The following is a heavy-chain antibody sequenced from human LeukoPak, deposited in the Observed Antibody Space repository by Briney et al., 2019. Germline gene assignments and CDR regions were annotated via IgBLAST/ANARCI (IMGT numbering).Heavy chain of an antibody. CDR3: AKDMERGGPSGCPEFDP. CDR2: ISWNSGSI. J-gene: IGHJ5*02. V-gene: IGHV3-9*01. Sequence: PGRSLRLSCAASGFTFDDYAMHWVRQAPGKGLEWVSGISWNSGSIGYADSVKGRFTISRDNAKNSLYLQMNSLRAEDTALYYCAKDMERGGPSGCPEFDPWGQGTLVTVSS. CDR1: GFTFDDYA. D-gene: IGHD6-19*01.